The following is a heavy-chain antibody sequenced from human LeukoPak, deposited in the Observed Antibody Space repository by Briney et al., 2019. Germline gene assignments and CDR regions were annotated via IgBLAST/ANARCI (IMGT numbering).Heavy chain of an antibody. CDR2: ISAYNGNT. CDR3: ARNSDSSGWFEEPEGDY. D-gene: IGHD6-19*01. Sequence: ASVKVCCKASGYTFTSYGISWVRQAPGQGVEWMGWISAYNGNTNYAQKLQGRVTMTTDTSTSTAYMELRSLRSDDTAVYYCARNSDSSGWFEEPEGDYWGQGTLVTVSS. CDR1: GYTFTSYG. J-gene: IGHJ4*02. V-gene: IGHV1-18*01.